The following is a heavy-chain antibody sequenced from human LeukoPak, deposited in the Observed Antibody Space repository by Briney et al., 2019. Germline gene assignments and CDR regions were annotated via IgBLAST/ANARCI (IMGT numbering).Heavy chain of an antibody. CDR2: INPNSGGT. V-gene: IGHV1-2*02. D-gene: IGHD2-8*01. Sequence: GASVKVSCKASGFTFTGYYMHWVRQAPGQGLEWMGWINPNSGGTNYAQKFQGRVTMTRDTSISTAYMELSRLRSDDTAVYYCASGMVYAIGDAFDIWGQGTMVTVSS. CDR3: ASGMVYAIGDAFDI. CDR1: GFTFTGYY. J-gene: IGHJ3*02.